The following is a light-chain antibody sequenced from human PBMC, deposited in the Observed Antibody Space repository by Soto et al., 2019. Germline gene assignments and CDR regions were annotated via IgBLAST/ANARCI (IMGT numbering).Light chain of an antibody. Sequence: QSALTQPPSASGSPGQSVTISCTGTSSDVGGYNSVSWFQQHPGKAPKLMIYEVSKRPSGVPDRFSGSKSGNTASPTVSGLQAEDEADYYCSSYAGSNNVIFGGGTKLTVL. CDR2: EVS. J-gene: IGLJ2*01. CDR1: SSDVGGYNS. CDR3: SSYAGSNNVI. V-gene: IGLV2-8*01.